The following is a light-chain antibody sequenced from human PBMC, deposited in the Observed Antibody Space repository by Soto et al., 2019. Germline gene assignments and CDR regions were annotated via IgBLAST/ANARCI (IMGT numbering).Light chain of an antibody. CDR1: SSDVGSYNY. CDR3: SSYTSSSPLV. CDR2: EVS. Sequence: QSVLTQPASVSGSPGQSITISCTGTSSDVGSYNYVSWYQQHPGKAPKLMIYEVSNRPSGVSNRFSGSKSGNTASLTISGLQAEDEADYYCSSYTSSSPLVFGTGTKVTVL. J-gene: IGLJ1*01. V-gene: IGLV2-14*01.